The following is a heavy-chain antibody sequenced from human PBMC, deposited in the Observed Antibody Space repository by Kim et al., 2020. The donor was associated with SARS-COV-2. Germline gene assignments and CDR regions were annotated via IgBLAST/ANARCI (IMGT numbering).Heavy chain of an antibody. CDR1: GFTFSSYA. CDR3: AKAPPLTGGTSFGVVIPPGACDI. Sequence: GGSLRLSCAASGFTFSSYAMSWVRQAPGKGLEWVSAISGSGGSTYYADSVKGRFTISRDNSKNTLYLQMNSLRAEDTAVYYCAKAPPLTGGTSFGVVIPPGACDIWGQGTMVTVSS. CDR2: ISGSGGST. J-gene: IGHJ3*02. D-gene: IGHD3-3*01. V-gene: IGHV3-23*01.